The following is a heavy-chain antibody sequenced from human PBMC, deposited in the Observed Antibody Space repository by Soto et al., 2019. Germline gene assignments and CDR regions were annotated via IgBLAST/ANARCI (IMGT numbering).Heavy chain of an antibody. Sequence: ASVKVSCKASGGTFSSYAISWVRQAPGQGLEWMGGIIPIFGTANYAQKFQGRVTITADESTSTAYMELSSLRSEDTAVYYCARGGASYGSEYYYYGLDVWGQGTTVTVSS. CDR1: GGTFSSYA. J-gene: IGHJ6*02. CDR3: ARGGASYGSEYYYYGLDV. D-gene: IGHD5-18*01. CDR2: IIPIFGTA. V-gene: IGHV1-69*13.